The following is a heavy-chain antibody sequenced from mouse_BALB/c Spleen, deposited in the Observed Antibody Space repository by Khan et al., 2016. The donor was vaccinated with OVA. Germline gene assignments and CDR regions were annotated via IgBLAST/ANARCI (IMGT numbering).Heavy chain of an antibody. CDR3: TSDRIDY. J-gene: IGHJ2*01. CDR1: GYTFTTYW. CDR2: INPTSGYT. Sequence: QVQLKESGAELAKPGASVKMSCKASGYTFTTYWMHWVKQRPGQGLEWIGYINPTSGYTDYNEKFKDRATLSADKSSSTAYMQLSSLTSEDSAVDYCTSDRIDYWGQGTTLTVSS. V-gene: IGHV1-7*01.